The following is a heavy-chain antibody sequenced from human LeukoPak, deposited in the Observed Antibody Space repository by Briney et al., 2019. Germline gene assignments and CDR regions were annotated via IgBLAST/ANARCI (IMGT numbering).Heavy chain of an antibody. D-gene: IGHD3-10*01. CDR1: DYTFSTYD. V-gene: IGHV1-8*01. CDR2: MNPHSGKT. Sequence: ASVKVSCKASDYTFSTYDINWVRQATGQGLEWMGWMNPHSGKTGYAQKFQGRISMTRNTSITTVYMELSSLTSEDTAVYYCARGVRVYYYNSGGLDYWGQGTLVTVSS. CDR3: ARGVRVYYYNSGGLDY. J-gene: IGHJ4*02.